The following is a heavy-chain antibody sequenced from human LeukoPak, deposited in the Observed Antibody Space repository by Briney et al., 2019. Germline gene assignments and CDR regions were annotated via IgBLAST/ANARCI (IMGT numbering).Heavy chain of an antibody. D-gene: IGHD6-19*01. Sequence: SETLSLTCTVSGYSISSGYYWGWIRQPPGKGLEWIGSIYHSGSTYYSPSLKSRVTISVDTSKNQFSLKLSSVTAADTAVYYCARDQKGHSSGWYGDDYWGQGTLVTVSS. CDR1: GYSISSGYY. CDR2: IYHSGST. J-gene: IGHJ4*02. V-gene: IGHV4-38-2*02. CDR3: ARDQKGHSSGWYGDDY.